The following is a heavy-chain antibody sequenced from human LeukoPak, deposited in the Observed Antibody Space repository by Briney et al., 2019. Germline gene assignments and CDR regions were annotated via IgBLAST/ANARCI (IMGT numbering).Heavy chain of an antibody. D-gene: IGHD6-19*01. Sequence: GGSLRLSCAASGFTFSSYAMRWVRQAPGKGLEWVSAIRYDGNNKYYADSVKGRFTISRDNSKNTLYLQMNSLRAEDTAVYYCAKERIAVAGNEGYFDYWGQGTLVTVSS. CDR2: IRYDGNNK. CDR1: GFTFSSYA. J-gene: IGHJ4*02. CDR3: AKERIAVAGNEGYFDY. V-gene: IGHV3-30*02.